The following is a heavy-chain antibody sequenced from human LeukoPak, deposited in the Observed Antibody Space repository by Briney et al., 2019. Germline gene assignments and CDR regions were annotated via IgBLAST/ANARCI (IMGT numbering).Heavy chain of an antibody. D-gene: IGHD4-17*01. CDR1: GFTFSSYS. J-gene: IGHJ4*02. CDR2: ISISSTYI. Sequence: PGGSLRLSCAASGFTFSSYSMNWVRQAPGKGLEWVSSISISSTYIYYADSVKGRFTISRDNAKNSLYLQMNSLGAEDTAVYYCARVLYGDALFDYWGQRTLVTVSS. V-gene: IGHV3-21*01. CDR3: ARVLYGDALFDY.